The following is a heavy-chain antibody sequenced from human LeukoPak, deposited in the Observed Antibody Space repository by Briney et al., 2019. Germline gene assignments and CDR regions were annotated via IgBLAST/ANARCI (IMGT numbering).Heavy chain of an antibody. Sequence: PGGSLRLSCAASGFTSSSYAMSWVRQAPGKGLEWVSAISGSGGSTYYADSVKGRFTISRDNSKNTLYLQMNSLRAEDTAVYYCARDRQQLANFDYWGQGTLVTVSS. CDR1: GFTSSSYA. V-gene: IGHV3-23*01. D-gene: IGHD6-13*01. J-gene: IGHJ4*02. CDR3: ARDRQQLANFDY. CDR2: ISGSGGST.